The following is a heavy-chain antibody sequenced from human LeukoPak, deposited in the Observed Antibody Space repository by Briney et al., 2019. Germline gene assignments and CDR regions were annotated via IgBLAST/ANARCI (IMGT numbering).Heavy chain of an antibody. D-gene: IGHD3-9*01. CDR3: ARGATYYDILTGYYYRYSYFDY. Sequence: SETLSLTCAVYGGPFSGYYWSWIRQPPGKGLEWIGEINHSGSTNYNPSLKSRVTISVDTSKNQFSLKLSSVTAADTAVYYCARGATYYDILTGYYYRYSYFDYWGQGTLVTVSS. CDR2: INHSGST. J-gene: IGHJ4*02. CDR1: GGPFSGYY. V-gene: IGHV4-34*01.